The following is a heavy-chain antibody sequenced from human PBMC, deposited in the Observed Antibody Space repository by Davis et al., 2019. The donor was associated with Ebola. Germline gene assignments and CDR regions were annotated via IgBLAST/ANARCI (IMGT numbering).Heavy chain of an antibody. D-gene: IGHD3-22*01. CDR3: AKGDRTTLYYDTGDDY. CDR1: GFTFSDYG. Sequence: ESLKISCAGSGFTFSDYGMNWVRQAPGKGLEWVSYISGAGGNTYYADSVKGRFTLSRDNSKSLLYLQMNRLRADDTAVYYCAKGDRTTLYYDTGDDYWGQGTLVTVSS. CDR2: ISGAGGNT. J-gene: IGHJ4*02. V-gene: IGHV3-23*01.